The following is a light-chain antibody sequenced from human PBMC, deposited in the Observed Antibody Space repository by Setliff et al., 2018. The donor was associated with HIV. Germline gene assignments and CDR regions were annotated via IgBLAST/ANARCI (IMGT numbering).Light chain of an antibody. CDR1: RSDVGSHNL. CDR3: SSYSRSSTFGV. J-gene: IGLJ1*01. CDR2: DVT. V-gene: IGLV2-14*02. Sequence: QSVLTQPASVSGAPGQSITISCTGTRSDVGSHNLVSWFQHHPGKAPKLMMSDVTKRPPGVSTRFSGSKSGNTASLTISGLQAEDEADYYCSSYSRSSTFGVFGTGTKVTVL.